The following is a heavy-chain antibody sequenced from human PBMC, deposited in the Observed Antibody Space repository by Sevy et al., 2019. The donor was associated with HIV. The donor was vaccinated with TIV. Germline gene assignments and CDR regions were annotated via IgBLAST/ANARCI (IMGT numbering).Heavy chain of an antibody. V-gene: IGHV1-2*06. CDR2: INPNSGGT. CDR1: GYTFTGYY. J-gene: IGHJ4*02. Sequence: ASVKVSCKASGYTFTGYYMHWVRQAPGQGLEWMGRINPNSGGTNYAQKFQGRVTMTRDTSISTAYMELSRLRSDETAVYYCAGALLRGGFDYWGQGTLVTVSS. CDR3: AGALLRGGFDY. D-gene: IGHD4-17*01.